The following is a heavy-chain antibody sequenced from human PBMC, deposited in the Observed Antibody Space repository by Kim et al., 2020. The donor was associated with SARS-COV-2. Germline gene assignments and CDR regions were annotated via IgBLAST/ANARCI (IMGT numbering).Heavy chain of an antibody. J-gene: IGHJ4*02. CDR1: GFTFGSSS. CDR2: ITSSGETT. CDR3: ARSGPTAMISSEYLDY. Sequence: GGSLRLSCAASGFTFGSSSMNWVRQAPGKGLEWISFITSSGETTYYADSVKGRFTISRDNAKNSLYRQMNSLRDNDMALYYCARSGPTAMISSEYLDYWGKGTLVTVSS. V-gene: IGHV3-48*02. D-gene: IGHD5-12*01.